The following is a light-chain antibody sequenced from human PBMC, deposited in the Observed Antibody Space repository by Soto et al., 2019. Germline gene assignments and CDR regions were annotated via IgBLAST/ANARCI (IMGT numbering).Light chain of an antibody. CDR1: QSISSY. CDR2: AAS. V-gene: IGKV1-39*01. Sequence: QITKNTTSLSASVGDRVTITCRARQSISSYFNWCQQKPGKAPKLLIYAASSLQSGVPSRFSGSGSGTDFTLTISSLYSEDFATYTCQRRYSTPPVAFGHGTRLEIK. J-gene: IGKJ5*01. CDR3: QRRYSTPPVA.